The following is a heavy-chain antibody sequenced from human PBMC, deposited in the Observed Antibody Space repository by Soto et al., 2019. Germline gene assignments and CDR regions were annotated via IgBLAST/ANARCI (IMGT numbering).Heavy chain of an antibody. CDR2: FRSKGNNYAT. J-gene: IGHJ4*02. Sequence: GGSLRLSCAASGFTFSDVALHWVRQASGKGLEWVDRFRSKGNNYATTYAASVKGRFTISRDDSKSTAYLQMNSLKTEDTAVYYCIRFSYTNGWTFDYWGQGTLVTVSS. CDR3: IRFSYTNGWTFDY. V-gene: IGHV3-73*01. CDR1: GFTFSDVA. D-gene: IGHD6-19*01.